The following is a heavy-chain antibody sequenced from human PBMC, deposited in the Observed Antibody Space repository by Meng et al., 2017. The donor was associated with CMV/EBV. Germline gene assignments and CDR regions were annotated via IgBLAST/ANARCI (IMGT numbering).Heavy chain of an antibody. D-gene: IGHD5-24*01. CDR2: IIPIFGTA. J-gene: IGHJ4*02. CDR1: GYTFTTFG. CDR3: AVEGDRYFDY. Sequence: SVKVSCKASGYTFTTFGISWVRQAPGQGLEWMGGIIPIFGTANYAQKFQGRVTITTDESTSTAYMELSSLRSEDTAVYYCAVEGDRYFDYWGQGTLVTVSS. V-gene: IGHV1-69*05.